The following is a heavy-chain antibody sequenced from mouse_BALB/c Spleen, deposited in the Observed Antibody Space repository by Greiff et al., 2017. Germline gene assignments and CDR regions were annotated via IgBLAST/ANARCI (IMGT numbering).Heavy chain of an antibody. D-gene: IGHD3-2*01. V-gene: IGHV1-5*01. CDR3: TRDSSGGYYFDY. Sequence: EVQLQQSGTVLARPGASVKMSCKASGYTFTSYWMHWVKQRPGQGLEWIGAIYPGNSDTSYNQKFKGKAKLTAVTSTSTAYMELSSLTNEDSAVYYCTRDSSGGYYFDYWGQGTTLTVSS. CDR1: GYTFTSYW. CDR2: IYPGNSDT. J-gene: IGHJ2*01.